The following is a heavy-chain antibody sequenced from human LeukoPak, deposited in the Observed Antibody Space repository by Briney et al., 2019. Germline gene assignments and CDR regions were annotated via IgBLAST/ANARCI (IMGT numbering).Heavy chain of an antibody. Sequence: ASVKVSCKASGYTFTSYGISWVRQAPGQGLEWMGWISAYNGNTNYAQKPQGRVTMTTDTSTSTAYMELRSLRSDDTAVYYCARDLNYDILTGYYTDDYYYYGMDVWGQGTTVTVSS. J-gene: IGHJ6*02. CDR3: ARDLNYDILTGYYTDDYYYYGMDV. CDR1: GYTFTSYG. D-gene: IGHD3-9*01. CDR2: ISAYNGNT. V-gene: IGHV1-18*01.